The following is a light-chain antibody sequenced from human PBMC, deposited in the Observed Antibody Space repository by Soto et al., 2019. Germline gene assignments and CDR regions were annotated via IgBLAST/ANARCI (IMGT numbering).Light chain of an antibody. CDR2: GAY. Sequence: DIVLTQSPGTLYLSPGERATLSCRASQSVSSSYLAWYQQKPGQAHRLLIYGAYSRATGIPDRFSGSGSGTDFTLTIRRLETEDLAVYYGQKYGGTPSIPVGQLKRREIK. J-gene: IGKJ5*01. V-gene: IGKV3-20*01. CDR3: QKYGGTPSIP. CDR1: QSVSSSY.